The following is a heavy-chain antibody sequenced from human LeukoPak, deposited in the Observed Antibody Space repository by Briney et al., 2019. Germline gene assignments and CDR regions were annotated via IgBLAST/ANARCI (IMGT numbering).Heavy chain of an antibody. D-gene: IGHD2/OR15-2a*01. CDR1: GFTFGSYA. CDR3: ARGRCRNSGCRPYFDY. CDR2: IYYSEST. J-gene: IGHJ4*02. V-gene: IGHV4-59*01. Sequence: GSLRLSCAASGFTFGSYAMSWVRQAPGKGLEWIGYIYYSESTNYNPSLKSRVTISTDTSKSQFSLNLRSVTAEDTGIYYCARGRCRNSGCRPYFDYWGQGTQVTVSS.